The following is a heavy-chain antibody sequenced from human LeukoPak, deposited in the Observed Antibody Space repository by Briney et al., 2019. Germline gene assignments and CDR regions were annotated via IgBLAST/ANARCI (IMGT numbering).Heavy chain of an antibody. CDR1: GFTFSSYV. J-gene: IGHJ4*02. Sequence: GGSLRLSCAASGFTFSSYVMSWVRQAPGKGLEWVSGISGSGGTTNYADSVKGRFTISRDNSKNTVYLQMNSLRAEDTAFYYCAKDRSTVTPYYFDFWGQGTLVTVSS. V-gene: IGHV3-23*01. CDR3: AKDRSTVTPYYFDF. D-gene: IGHD4-17*01. CDR2: ISGSGGTT.